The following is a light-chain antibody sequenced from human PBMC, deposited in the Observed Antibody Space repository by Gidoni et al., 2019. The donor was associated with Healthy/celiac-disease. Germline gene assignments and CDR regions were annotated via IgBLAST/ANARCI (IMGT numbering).Light chain of an antibody. Sequence: DIQMTQSPSSLSASVGDRVTISCRASQSISSYLNWYQQKPGKAPTLLLYAASSLQSGVPSRFSGSGSGTDFTLTISSLQPEDFATYYCQQSNSIPPWTFGQGTKVEIK. CDR1: QSISSY. J-gene: IGKJ1*01. CDR3: QQSNSIPPWT. CDR2: AAS. V-gene: IGKV1-39*01.